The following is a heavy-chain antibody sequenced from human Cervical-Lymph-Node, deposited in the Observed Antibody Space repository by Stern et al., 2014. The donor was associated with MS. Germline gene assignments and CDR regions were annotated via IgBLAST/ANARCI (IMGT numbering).Heavy chain of an antibody. CDR1: GYTFTSDF. Sequence: QVQLVQSGAEVKKPTASVKVSCNASGYTFTSDFMNWVRHTPRQGLEWMGIINPSGGRTSYAQMFQGRITMTRETSTNKVNVGLSSLRSEDTAVYYCARQNYYNGMDVWGQGTTVIVSS. V-gene: IGHV1-46*01. J-gene: IGHJ6*02. CDR2: INPSGGRT. D-gene: IGHD2/OR15-2a*01. CDR3: ARQNYYNGMDV.